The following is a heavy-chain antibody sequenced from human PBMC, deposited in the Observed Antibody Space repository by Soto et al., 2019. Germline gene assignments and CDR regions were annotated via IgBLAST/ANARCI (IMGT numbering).Heavy chain of an antibody. D-gene: IGHD3-10*01. V-gene: IGHV3-48*02. J-gene: IGHJ5*02. CDR2: ISSSSSTI. Sequence: GGSLRLSCAASGFTFSSYSMNWVRQAPGKGLEWVSYISSSSSTIYYADSVKGRFTISRDNAKNSLYLQMNSLRDEDTAVYYCARDGFLWGSGSYSPPNWFDPWGQGTLVTVSS. CDR1: GFTFSSYS. CDR3: ARDGFLWGSGSYSPPNWFDP.